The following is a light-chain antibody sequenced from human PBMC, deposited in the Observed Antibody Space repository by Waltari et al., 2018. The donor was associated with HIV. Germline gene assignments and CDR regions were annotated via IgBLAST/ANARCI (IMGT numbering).Light chain of an antibody. V-gene: IGKV1-33*01. Sequence: DIHMTQSPSSLSASVGAKITITCQASQYIANHLAWYRQKPGGAPALLLYDASNLESGVSSRFTGRASGTTFSLTITALQPEDSATYFCQQFASLPLTFGPGTTVDIK. CDR1: QYIANH. CDR2: DAS. CDR3: QQFASLPLT. J-gene: IGKJ3*01.